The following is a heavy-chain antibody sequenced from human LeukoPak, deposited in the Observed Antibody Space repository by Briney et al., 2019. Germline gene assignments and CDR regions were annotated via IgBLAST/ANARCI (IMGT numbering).Heavy chain of an antibody. J-gene: IGHJ4*02. Sequence: ASVKVSCKASGYTFTSYAMNWVRQAPGQGLEWTGWINTNTGNPTYAQGSTGRFVFSLDTSVSTAYLQISSLKVEDTAVYYCARDRCGGDCYLDYWGQGTLVTVSS. CDR1: GYTFTSYA. CDR3: ARDRCGGDCYLDY. D-gene: IGHD2-21*02. CDR2: INTNTGNP. V-gene: IGHV7-4-1*02.